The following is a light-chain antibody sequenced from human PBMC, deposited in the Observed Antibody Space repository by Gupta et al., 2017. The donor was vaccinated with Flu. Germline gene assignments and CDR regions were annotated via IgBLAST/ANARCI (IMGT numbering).Light chain of an antibody. CDR3: QQRSNLIT. Sequence: IVLTQSPATLSLSPGDRATLSCRASQSVSNFLAWYQQKPGQAPRLLIYDASNRATDIPARFSGSGSGTDFTLTIGSLEPEDFAVYYCQQRSNLITFGQGTRLEIK. CDR1: QSVSNF. V-gene: IGKV3-11*01. CDR2: DAS. J-gene: IGKJ5*01.